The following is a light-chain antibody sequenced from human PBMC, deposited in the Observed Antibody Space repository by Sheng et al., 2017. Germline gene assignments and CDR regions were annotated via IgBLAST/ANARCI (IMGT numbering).Light chain of an antibody. CDR3: AAWDDSLSGRV. J-gene: IGLJ2*01. CDR1: SSNIGSNY. Sequence: QAVLTQPPSVSATPGQRVTISCSGSSSNIGSNYVYWYQQLPGTAPKLLIYRNNQRPSGVPDRFSGSKSGTSASLAISGLRSEDEADYYCAAWDDSLSGRVFGGGTKLTVL. V-gene: IGLV1-47*01. CDR2: RNN.